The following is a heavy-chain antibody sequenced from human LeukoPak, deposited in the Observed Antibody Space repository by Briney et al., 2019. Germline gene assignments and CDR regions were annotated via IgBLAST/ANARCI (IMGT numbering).Heavy chain of an antibody. CDR3: ANENYYDSSGYIDY. V-gene: IGHV3-30*18. D-gene: IGHD3-22*01. CDR2: ISYDGSNK. Sequence: GGSLRLSCAASGFTFSNYAMHWVRQAPGKGLEWVAVISYDGSNKYYADSVKGRFTISRDNSKNTLYLQMNSLRDEDTAVYYCANENYYDSSGYIDYWGQGTLVTVSS. CDR1: GFTFSNYA. J-gene: IGHJ4*02.